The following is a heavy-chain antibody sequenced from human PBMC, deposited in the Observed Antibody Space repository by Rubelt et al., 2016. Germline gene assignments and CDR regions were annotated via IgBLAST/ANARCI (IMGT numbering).Heavy chain of an antibody. Sequence: EVQLLESGGGLVQPGGSLRLSCAASGFPFSGSDFHWVRQATGKGLEWVAAIGAGADTYYHKSVKGRFNISRDNARKSLFLKMNDLSAEETAGYYCVREGYCDSGCNDDWYFDLWGRGTLVTVSS. D-gene: IGHD2-21*02. CDR2: IGAGADT. CDR3: VREGYCDSGCNDDWYFDL. CDR1: GFPFSGSD. V-gene: IGHV3-13*04. J-gene: IGHJ2*01.